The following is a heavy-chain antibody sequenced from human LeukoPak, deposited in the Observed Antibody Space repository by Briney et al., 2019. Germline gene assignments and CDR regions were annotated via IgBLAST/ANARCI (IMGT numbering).Heavy chain of an antibody. CDR2: IYYSRST. Sequence: PSETLPLTCTVSGGSISSGGYYWSWIRQHPGKGLEWIGYIYYSRSTYYNPSLKSRVTISVDTSKNQFSLKLSSVTAADTAVYYCARRIAAAGTFDYWGQGTLVTVSS. V-gene: IGHV4-31*03. J-gene: IGHJ4*02. D-gene: IGHD6-13*01. CDR3: ARRIAAAGTFDY. CDR1: GGSISSGGYY.